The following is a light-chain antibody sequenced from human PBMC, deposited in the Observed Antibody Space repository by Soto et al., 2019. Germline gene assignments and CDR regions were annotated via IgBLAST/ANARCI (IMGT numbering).Light chain of an antibody. CDR1: SSNIGSNY. J-gene: IGLJ2*01. CDR2: RNN. CDR3: SSYGGSNNVL. V-gene: IGLV1-47*01. Sequence: QSALTQPPSASGTPGQRVTISCSGSSSNIGSNYVYWYQQLPGTAPKLLIYRNNQRPSGVPDRFSGSKSGTSASLTVSGLQAEDEADYYCSSYGGSNNVLFGGGTKVTVL.